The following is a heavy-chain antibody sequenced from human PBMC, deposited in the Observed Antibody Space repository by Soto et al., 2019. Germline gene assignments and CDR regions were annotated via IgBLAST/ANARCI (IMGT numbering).Heavy chain of an antibody. CDR1: GFTVKNYQ. CDR2: IYSGGVT. J-gene: IGHJ6*02. CDR3: ARDPSTTGYYGLDV. Sequence: PGGSLRLSCAASGFTVKNYQMNWVRQAPGKGLEWVSVIYSGGVTYYPDSVKGRFTTIRDTSKNTVYLQMNSLRADDTAMYYCARDPSTTGYYGLDVWGQGTTVTV. V-gene: IGHV3-53*01.